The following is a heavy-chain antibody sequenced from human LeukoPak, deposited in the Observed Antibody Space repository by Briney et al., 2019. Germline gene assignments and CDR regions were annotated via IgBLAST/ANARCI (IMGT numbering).Heavy chain of an antibody. J-gene: IGHJ4*02. CDR3: PRVGILEWHYFDY. V-gene: IGHV3-74*01. CDR2: VNSDGSIT. CDR1: GFPFSGYW. D-gene: IGHD3-3*01. Sequence: GGSLRLSGAASGFPFSGYWMHWVRQAPGKGLVWVSRVNSDGSITTYADSVKGRFTISRDNAKNTLYLQMNGLRAEDTAVYYCPRVGILEWHYFDYWGQGTLVTVSS.